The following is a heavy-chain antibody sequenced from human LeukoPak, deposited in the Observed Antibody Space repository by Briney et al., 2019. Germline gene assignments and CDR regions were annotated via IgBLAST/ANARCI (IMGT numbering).Heavy chain of an antibody. Sequence: PSETLSLTCTVSGYSISSGYYWGWIRQPPGKGLEWIGSIYHSGSTYYNPSLKSRVTISVDTSKNQFSLKLSSVTAADTAVYYCARDSHHYSSGWGGTDAFDIWGQGTMVTVSS. V-gene: IGHV4-38-2*02. CDR1: GYSISSGYY. J-gene: IGHJ3*02. CDR2: IYHSGST. CDR3: ARDSHHYSSGWGGTDAFDI. D-gene: IGHD6-19*01.